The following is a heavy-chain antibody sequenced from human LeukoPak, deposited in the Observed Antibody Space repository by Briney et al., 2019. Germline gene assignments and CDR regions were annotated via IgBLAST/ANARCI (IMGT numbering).Heavy chain of an antibody. CDR1: GGSISTYY. CDR2: IYYSGNT. J-gene: IGHJ4*02. D-gene: IGHD3-10*01. V-gene: IGHV4-59*08. CDR3: ARHSSAGSGSQFDY. Sequence: SQTLSLTCTVSGGSISTYYWSCIRQPPARGLERIGYIYYSGNTNYNPSLMSLVTISVDTSKIQFSLKLSSVTAADTAVYYCARHSSAGSGSQFDYWGQGTLVTVSS.